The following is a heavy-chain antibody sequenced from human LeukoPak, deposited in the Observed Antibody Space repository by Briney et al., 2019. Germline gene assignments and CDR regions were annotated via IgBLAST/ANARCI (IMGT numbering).Heavy chain of an antibody. Sequence: AGGSLRLSCAASGFTFSNYAMSWVRQAPGKGLEWVSSFTGSGGSTYYADSVKGRFTISRDNSKNTLFLQMNSLRAEDTAVYYCARAAWIDYYYYMDVWGKGTTVTTSS. CDR3: ARAAWIDYYYYMDV. J-gene: IGHJ6*03. CDR2: FTGSGGST. V-gene: IGHV3-23*01. CDR1: GFTFSNYA. D-gene: IGHD2-2*03.